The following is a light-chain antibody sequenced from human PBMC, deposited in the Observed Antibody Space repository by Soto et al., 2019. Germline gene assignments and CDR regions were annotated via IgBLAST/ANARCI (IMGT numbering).Light chain of an antibody. J-gene: IGKJ1*01. CDR3: LQYGNSVWT. CDR2: GAS. Sequence: SALTESAGTLSLSPGERATLSCRASQSVSGTYLAWYQQKPGQAPRLLIFGASSRATGIPDRFSGSGSGTDFSLTISRLQNEDFAIYYCLQYGNSVWTFGQGTKVDIK. CDR1: QSVSGTY. V-gene: IGKV3-20*01.